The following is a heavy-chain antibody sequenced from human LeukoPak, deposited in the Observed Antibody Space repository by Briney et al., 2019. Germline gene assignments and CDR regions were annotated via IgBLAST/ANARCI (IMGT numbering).Heavy chain of an antibody. CDR2: IYYSGST. V-gene: IGHV4-61*01. CDR3: ARGQKELDV. J-gene: IGHJ6*02. D-gene: IGHD1-1*01. CDR1: GGSISSSIYY. Sequence: PSETLSLTCTVSGGSISSSIYYWSCIRQPPGKGLEWRGYIYYSGSTNYNLTLNSRVTISVDSLKKQISLKLSSVTAADTGVYYGARGQKELDVWGQGTTVTVSS.